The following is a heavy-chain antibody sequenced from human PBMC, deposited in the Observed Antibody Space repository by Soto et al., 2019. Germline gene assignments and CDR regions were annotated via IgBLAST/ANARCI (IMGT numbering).Heavy chain of an antibody. D-gene: IGHD2-21*01. V-gene: IGHV3-23*01. Sequence: EVQLLESGGGLVQPGGSRRLSCAASGFTFSNYAMTWVRQAPGMGLEWVSSISGSGGSTYYADSVKGRFTISRDKYTGTVYLQMNSLRAEDTALYYCATRAYWLSAECGEDYFGMDVWGQGTTVTVSS. CDR3: ATRAYWLSAECGEDYFGMDV. J-gene: IGHJ6*02. CDR1: GFTFSNYA. CDR2: ISGSGGST.